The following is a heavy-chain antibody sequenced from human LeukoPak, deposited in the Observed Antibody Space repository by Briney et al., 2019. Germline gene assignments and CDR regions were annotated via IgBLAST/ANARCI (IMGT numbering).Heavy chain of an antibody. V-gene: IGHV3-23*01. D-gene: IGHD2-2*01. CDR2: ISRGDGST. J-gene: IGHJ4*02. Sequence: GGSLRLSCAATGFTFSPYAMSWVRQTPEKGLEWVSVISRGDGSTYYADSVRGWFTISRDDSGNTLFLQMNSLRAEDTAVYYCARQVSCDTTTCYAGMPPDYWGQGTLVTVSS. CDR1: GFTFSPYA. CDR3: ARQVSCDTTTCYAGMPPDY.